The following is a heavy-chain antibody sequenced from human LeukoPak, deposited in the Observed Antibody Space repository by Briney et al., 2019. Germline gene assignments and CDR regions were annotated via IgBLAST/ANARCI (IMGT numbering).Heavy chain of an antibody. CDR1: GGSISSYY. V-gene: IGHV4-4*07. D-gene: IGHD3-3*01. CDR2: IYTSGRT. CDR3: ARDDFWSGYRAFDI. J-gene: IGHJ3*02. Sequence: SETLSLTCTVSGGSISSYYWSWIRQPAGKGLEWIGRIYTSGRTNYNPSLKSRVTMSVDTSKNQFSLKLSSVTAADTAVYYCARDDFWSGYRAFDIWGQGTMVTVSS.